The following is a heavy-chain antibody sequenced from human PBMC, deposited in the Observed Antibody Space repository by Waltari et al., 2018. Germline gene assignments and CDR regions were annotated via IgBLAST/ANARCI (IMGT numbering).Heavy chain of an antibody. V-gene: IGHV4-34*01. CDR2: INHSGST. CDR1: GGSFSGYY. Sequence: QVQLQPWGAGLLMPSETLSLTCAVYGGSFSGYYWSRIRPTPGKGLGWIGEINHSGSTNYNPSLKSRVTISVDTSKNQFSLKLSSVTAADTAVYYCAREVVRGYGSGYFDYWGQGTLVTVSS. CDR3: AREVVRGYGSGYFDY. D-gene: IGHD3-10*01. J-gene: IGHJ4*02.